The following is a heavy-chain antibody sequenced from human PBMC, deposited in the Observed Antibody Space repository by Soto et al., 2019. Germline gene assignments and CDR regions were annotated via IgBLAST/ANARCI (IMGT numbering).Heavy chain of an antibody. CDR2: TSFSGGRT. CDR3: AKDSRAFCGGDCSKDY. V-gene: IGHV3-23*01. Sequence: ERSLRLSCAASGFIFSNYAMTWVRQGPGRGLEWLSTTSFSGGRTYYADSVKGRFTISRDNSNNTLFLQMSSLRAEDTAIYYCAKDSRAFCGGDCSKDYWGQRPLVTVSS. D-gene: IGHD2-21*02. CDR1: GFIFSNYA. J-gene: IGHJ4*02.